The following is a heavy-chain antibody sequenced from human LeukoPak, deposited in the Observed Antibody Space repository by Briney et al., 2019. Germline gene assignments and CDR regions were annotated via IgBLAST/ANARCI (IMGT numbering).Heavy chain of an antibody. D-gene: IGHD3-10*01. CDR2: IKQDGSEK. Sequence: GGSLRLSCAASGFTSSSSAMNWVRQAPGKGLEWVANIKQDGSEKYYVDSVKGRFTISRDNAKNSLYLQMNSLRAEDTAVYYCARDAMVRGVITYYYYYYMDVWGKGTTVTVSS. CDR3: ARDAMVRGVITYYYYYYMDV. J-gene: IGHJ6*03. CDR1: GFTSSSSA. V-gene: IGHV3-7*01.